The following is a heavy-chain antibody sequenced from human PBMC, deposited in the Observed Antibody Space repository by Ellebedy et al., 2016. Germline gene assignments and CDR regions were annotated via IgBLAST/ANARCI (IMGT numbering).Heavy chain of an antibody. CDR1: GGSISGSSYY. CDR3: ARGPAIQLGTGYFDY. D-gene: IGHD5-18*01. J-gene: IGHJ4*02. V-gene: IGHV4-39*07. Sequence: SETLSLTXTVSGGSISGSSYYWGWIRQPPGKGLDWIGSIYYSGSTYYKPSLKSRVTISVDTSKNQFSLKLNSVTAADTAVYYCARGPAIQLGTGYFDYWGQGTLVTVSP. CDR2: IYYSGST.